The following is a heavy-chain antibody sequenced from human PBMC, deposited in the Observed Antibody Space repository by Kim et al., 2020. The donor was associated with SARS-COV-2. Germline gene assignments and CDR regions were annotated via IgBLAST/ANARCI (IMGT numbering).Heavy chain of an antibody. Sequence: SGTLSLTCTVSGGSISSYFWSWIRQSPGKGLEWLGYIYYSGGTNYNPSLKSRLTISIDTSKNQFSLKLTSVTAADTAVYYCASLQGEWAGGDSYYYYGMDVWGQGTTVTVSS. D-gene: IGHD1-26*01. J-gene: IGHJ6*02. CDR1: GGSISSYF. CDR3: ASLQGEWAGGDSYYYYGMDV. V-gene: IGHV4-59*01. CDR2: IYYSGGT.